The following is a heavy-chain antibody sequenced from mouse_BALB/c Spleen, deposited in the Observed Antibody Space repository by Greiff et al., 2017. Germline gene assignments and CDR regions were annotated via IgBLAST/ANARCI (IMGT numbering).Heavy chain of an antibody. V-gene: IGHV1S41*01. J-gene: IGHJ3*01. Sequence: DLVKPGASVKLSCKASGYTFTSYWINWIKQRPGQGLEWIGRIAPGSGSTYYNEMFKGKATLTVDTSSSTAYIQLSSLSSEDSAVYFSARAGWDYDRGFAYWGQGTLVTVSA. CDR3: ARAGWDYDRGFAY. D-gene: IGHD2-4*01. CDR2: IAPGSGST. CDR1: GYTFTSYW.